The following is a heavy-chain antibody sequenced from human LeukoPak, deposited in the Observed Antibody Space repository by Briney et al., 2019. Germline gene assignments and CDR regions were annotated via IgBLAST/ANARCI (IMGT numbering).Heavy chain of an antibody. J-gene: IGHJ4*02. Sequence: GGPLRLSCAASGFTFSSYWMSWVRQAPGKGLEWVANIKQDGSEKYYVDSVKGRFTISRDNAKKSLYLQMNSLRVEDTAVYYCARGDYYGSANDYFDYWGQGTLVTVSS. CDR3: ARGDYYGSANDYFDY. CDR1: GFTFSSYW. CDR2: IKQDGSEK. D-gene: IGHD3-10*01. V-gene: IGHV3-7*01.